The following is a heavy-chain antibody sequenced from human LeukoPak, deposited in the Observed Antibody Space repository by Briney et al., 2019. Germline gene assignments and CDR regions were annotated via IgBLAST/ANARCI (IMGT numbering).Heavy chain of an antibody. CDR1: GFTFSSYS. Sequence: PGGSLRLSCAASGFTFSSYSMNWVRQAPGKGLEWVSSISSSSSYIYYADSVKGRFTISRDNAKNSLYLQMNSLRAEDTAVYYCARDRGTMVRGVISWNYWGQGTLVTVSS. D-gene: IGHD3-10*01. CDR3: ARDRGTMVRGVISWNY. CDR2: ISSSSSYI. J-gene: IGHJ4*02. V-gene: IGHV3-21*01.